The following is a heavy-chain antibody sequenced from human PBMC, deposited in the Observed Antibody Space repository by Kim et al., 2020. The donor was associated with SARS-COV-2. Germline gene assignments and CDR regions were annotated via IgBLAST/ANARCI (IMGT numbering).Heavy chain of an antibody. V-gene: IGHV4-34*01. CDR2: INHSGST. J-gene: IGHJ4*02. D-gene: IGHD3-10*01. CDR3: ARGRVVTMVRGVDFDY. CDR1: GGSFSGYY. Sequence: SETLSLTCAVYGGSFSGYYWSWIRQPPGKGLEWIGEINHSGSTNYNPSLKSRVTISVDTSKNQFSLKLSSVTAADTAVYYCARGRVVTMVRGVDFDYWGQGTLVTVSS.